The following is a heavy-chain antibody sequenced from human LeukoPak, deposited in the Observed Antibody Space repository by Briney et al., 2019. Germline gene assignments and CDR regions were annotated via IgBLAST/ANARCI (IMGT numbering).Heavy chain of an antibody. CDR2: IKQDGSEK. Sequence: GGSLRLSCAASGFTFSSYWMSWVRRAPGKGLEWVSNIKQDGSEKYYVDSVKGRFTISRDNAKNSLYLQMNSLRAEDTAVYYCAREVAAAVHFDYWGQGTLVTVSS. CDR1: GFTFSSYW. D-gene: IGHD6-13*01. V-gene: IGHV3-7*01. J-gene: IGHJ4*02. CDR3: AREVAAAVHFDY.